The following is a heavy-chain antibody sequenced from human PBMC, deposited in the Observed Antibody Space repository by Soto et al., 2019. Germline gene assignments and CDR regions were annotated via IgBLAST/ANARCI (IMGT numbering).Heavy chain of an antibody. J-gene: IGHJ5*02. CDR1: GDSISSVSHH. D-gene: IGHD1-7*01. CDR3: ARHINWNYQVDP. V-gene: IGHV4-39*01. Sequence: SETLSLTCTVSGDSISSVSHHWGWIRQPPGKGLEWIGSMYYTGSSYYNPSLKSRVTMSLDTSRNEFSLKLSSVTAADTAVYYCARHINWNYQVDPWGQGSLVTVSS. CDR2: MYYTGSS.